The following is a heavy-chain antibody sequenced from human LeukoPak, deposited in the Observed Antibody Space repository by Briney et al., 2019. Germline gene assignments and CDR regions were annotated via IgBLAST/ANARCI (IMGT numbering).Heavy chain of an antibody. V-gene: IGHV3-9*01. CDR1: GFTFDDYA. D-gene: IGHD3-9*01. CDR3: AKDGGRYYDILTGYRGYLDY. CDR2: ISWNSGSI. J-gene: IGHJ4*02. Sequence: GGSLRLSCAASGFTFDDYAMHWVRQAPGKGLEWVSGISWNSGSIGYADSVKGRFTISRDNAKNSLYLQMNSLRAEDTALYYCAKDGGRYYDILTGYRGYLDYWGQGTLVTVSS.